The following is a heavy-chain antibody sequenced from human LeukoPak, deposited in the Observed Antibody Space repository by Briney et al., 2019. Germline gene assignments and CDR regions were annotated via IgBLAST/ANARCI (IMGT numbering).Heavy chain of an antibody. Sequence: ASVKVSCKASGYTFTSYAMHWVRQAPGQRLEWMGWINAGNGNTKYTQKFQGRVTITRDTSASTAYMELSSLRSEDTAVYYCATIPLSYDYVWGSYRYPSYYFDYWGQGTLVTASS. CDR1: GYTFTSYA. V-gene: IGHV1-3*01. CDR3: ATIPLSYDYVWGSYRYPSYYFDY. CDR2: INAGNGNT. D-gene: IGHD3-16*02. J-gene: IGHJ4*02.